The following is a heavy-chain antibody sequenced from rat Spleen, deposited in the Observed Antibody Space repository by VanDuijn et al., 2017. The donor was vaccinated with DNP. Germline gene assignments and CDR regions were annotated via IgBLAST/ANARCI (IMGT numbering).Heavy chain of an antibody. D-gene: IGHD1-6*01. J-gene: IGHJ4*01. CDR3: ARWGIMPRGNV. V-gene: IGHV2-6*01. CDR1: GFSLTSYT. Sequence: QVQLKESGPGLLQPSQTLSLTCSVSGFSLTSYTVIWVRQPPGKGLEWIAAISTGGDTYYNSALKSRLSISRDTSEDQVFLERNSLQPEDTAMYFCARWGIMPRGNVWGQGTSVTVSS. CDR2: ISTGGDT.